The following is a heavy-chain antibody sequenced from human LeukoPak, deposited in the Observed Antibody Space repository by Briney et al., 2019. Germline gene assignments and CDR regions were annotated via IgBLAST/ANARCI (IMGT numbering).Heavy chain of an antibody. CDR2: ITPIFGIA. CDR1: GGTFSSYA. D-gene: IGHD4-11*01. CDR3: AREVVTTNRNWFDP. J-gene: IGHJ5*02. Sequence: GSSVKVSRKASGGTFSSYAISWVRQAPGQGLEWMGRITPIFGIANYAQKFQGRVTITADKSTSTAYMELSSLRSEDTAVYYCAREVVTTNRNWFDPWGQGTLVTVSS. V-gene: IGHV1-69*04.